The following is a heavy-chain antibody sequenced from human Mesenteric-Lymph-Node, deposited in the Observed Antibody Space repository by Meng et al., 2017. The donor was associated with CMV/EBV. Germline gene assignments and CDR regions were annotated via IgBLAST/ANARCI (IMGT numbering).Heavy chain of an antibody. CDR1: GYTFTSYE. V-gene: IGHV1-8*01. CDR2: MNPNSGDT. Sequence: ASVKVSCKASGYTFTSYEINWVRQATGQGLEWMGWMNPNSGDTGYAQKFQGRVSMTRNTSISTAYMELSILRSEDTALYYCARGGYNDDGYYYYGMDVWGQGTTVTVSS. CDR3: ARGGYNDDGYYYYGMDV. J-gene: IGHJ6*02. D-gene: IGHD5-24*01.